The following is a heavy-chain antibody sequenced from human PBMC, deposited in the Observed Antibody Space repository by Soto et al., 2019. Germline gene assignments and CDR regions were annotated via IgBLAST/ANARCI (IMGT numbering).Heavy chain of an antibody. V-gene: IGHV1-69*01. J-gene: IGHJ6*02. D-gene: IGHD3-9*01. CDR3: ARARDYDLLTAREYALDV. CDR2: IMPVFGTA. Sequence: QVQLVQSGAEVKKPGSSVRVSCKVSGGSFRHYGITWVRQSPGQGLEWMGGIMPVFGTAVYAQKFQGRVTIRADEFAPTASLELSSLSYDDTAVYFCARARDYDLLTAREYALDVWGQGTTVTV. CDR1: GGSFRHYG.